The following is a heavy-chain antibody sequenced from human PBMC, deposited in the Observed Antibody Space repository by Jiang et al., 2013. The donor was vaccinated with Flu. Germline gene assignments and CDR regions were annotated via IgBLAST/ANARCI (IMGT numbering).Heavy chain of an antibody. J-gene: IGHJ2*01. CDR3: ARTQGASCPCWYFDV. V-gene: IGHV5-51*01. Sequence: SLKISCKGSGYSFTSYWIGWVRQMPGKGLEWMGIIYPGDSDTRYSPSFQGQVTISADKSISTAYLQWSSLKASDTAIYYCARTQGASCPCWYFDVWGRGTLVTVSS. CDR2: IYPGDSDT. D-gene: IGHD2-2*01. CDR1: GYSFTSYW.